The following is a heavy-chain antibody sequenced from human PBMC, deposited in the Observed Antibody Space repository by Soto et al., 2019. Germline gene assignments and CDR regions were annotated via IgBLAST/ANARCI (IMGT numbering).Heavy chain of an antibody. CDR1: GYTFTSYA. CDR2: INAGKGNT. J-gene: IGHJ4*02. D-gene: IGHD1-26*01. CDR3: ARDMGGADY. Sequence: QVQLVQSGAEVKKPGASVKVSCKASGYTFTSYAMHWVRQAPGQRLEWMGWINAGKGNTKYSQKFQGRVTITRDKSASTAYMELSSLRSEDTAVYYCARDMGGADYWGQGTLVTVSS. V-gene: IGHV1-3*01.